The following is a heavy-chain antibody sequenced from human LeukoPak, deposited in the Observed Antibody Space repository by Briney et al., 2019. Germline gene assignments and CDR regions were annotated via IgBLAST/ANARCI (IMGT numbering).Heavy chain of an antibody. CDR1: GFTFSSYA. Sequence: PGGSLRLSCAASGFTFSSYAMSWVRQAPGKGLEWVSAISGSGGSTYYADSVKGRFTISRDNSKNTLYLQMNSLRAEDTAVYYCAKAVYDSSGYSPYYFDYWGQGTLVTVSS. D-gene: IGHD3-22*01. V-gene: IGHV3-23*01. CDR2: ISGSGGST. J-gene: IGHJ4*02. CDR3: AKAVYDSSGYSPYYFDY.